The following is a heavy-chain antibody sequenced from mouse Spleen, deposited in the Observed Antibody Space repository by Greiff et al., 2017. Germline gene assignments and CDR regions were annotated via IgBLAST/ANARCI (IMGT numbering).Heavy chain of an antibody. CDR1: GYSIPSGYY. CDR2: ISYDGSN. Sequence: EVQVVESGPGLVKPSQSLSLTCSVPGYSIPSGYYWNWIRQFPVHKLEWMVYISYDGSNNYNPSLKNRISITRDTTKNQFFLKLNSVTTEDTATYDCAGLLLDYFDYWAKGTTLTVSS. D-gene: IGHD1-1*01. CDR3: AGLLLDYFDY. V-gene: IGHV3-6*01. J-gene: IGHJ2*01.